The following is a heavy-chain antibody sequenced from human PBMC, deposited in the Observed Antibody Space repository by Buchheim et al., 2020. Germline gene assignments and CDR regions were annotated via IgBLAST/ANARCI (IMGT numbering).Heavy chain of an antibody. J-gene: IGHJ6*02. CDR1: GFTVSSNY. D-gene: IGHD2-15*01. CDR3: ARQRYCSGGSCFYYYYGMDV. V-gene: IGHV3-66*04. Sequence: EVQLVESGGGLVQPGGSLRLSCAASGFTVSSNYMSWVRQAPGKGLEWVSVIYSGGSTYYADPVKGRFTISRDNSKNTLYLQMNSLRAEDTAVYYCARQRYCSGGSCFYYYYGMDVWGQGTT. CDR2: IYSGGST.